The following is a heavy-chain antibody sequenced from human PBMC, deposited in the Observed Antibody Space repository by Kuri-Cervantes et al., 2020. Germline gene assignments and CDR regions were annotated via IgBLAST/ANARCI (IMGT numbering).Heavy chain of an antibody. CDR2: ISSSGSTI. CDR1: GFTFSDYY. Sequence: GESLKISCAASGFTFSDYYMSWIRQAPGKGLEWVSYISSSGSTIYYADSVKGRFTISRDNAKNSLYLQMNSLRPEDTAVYYCAKRGDSVDLSTSYDMDVWGQGTTVTVSS. D-gene: IGHD3-9*01. J-gene: IGHJ6*02. CDR3: AKRGDSVDLSTSYDMDV. V-gene: IGHV3-11*04.